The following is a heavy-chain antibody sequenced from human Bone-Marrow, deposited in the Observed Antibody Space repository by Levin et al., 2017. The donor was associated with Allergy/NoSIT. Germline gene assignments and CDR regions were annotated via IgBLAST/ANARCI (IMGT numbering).Heavy chain of an antibody. Sequence: KISCKASGGTFSSSSIIWVRQAPGQGLEWMGQIIPILRSANYAQKFQGRVTITADESTSTAYMELTSLKSEDTAVYYCARDPELALNWYFDLWGRGTLVSVSS. D-gene: IGHD1-1*01. V-gene: IGHV1-69*08. CDR2: IIPILRSA. CDR3: ARDPELALNWYFDL. CDR1: GGTFSSSS. J-gene: IGHJ2*01.